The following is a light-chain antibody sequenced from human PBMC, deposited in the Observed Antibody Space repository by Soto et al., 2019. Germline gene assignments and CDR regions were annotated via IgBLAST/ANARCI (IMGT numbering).Light chain of an antibody. Sequence: DIVLTQSPGTLSLSPGERATLSCRASQSLNNMHLAWYRQKPGQAPRLLIYGASNRATGTPDRFRVSGAGTEFTLNISGMETEDFAVYYCQGYVDSPPEFTFGQGTQLQIK. V-gene: IGKV3-20*01. CDR2: GAS. CDR3: QGYVDSPPEFT. J-gene: IGKJ2*01. CDR1: QSLNNMH.